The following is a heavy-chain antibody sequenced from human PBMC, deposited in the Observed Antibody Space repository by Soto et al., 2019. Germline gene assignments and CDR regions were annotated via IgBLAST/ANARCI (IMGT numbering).Heavy chain of an antibody. CDR1: GYTFTSYD. V-gene: IGHV1-8*01. D-gene: IGHD6-13*01. J-gene: IGHJ4*02. Sequence: ASVKVSCKASGYTFTSYDINWVRQATGQGLEWMGWMNPNRGNTGYAQKFQGSVTMTRNNSISTAYMELSSLRSEDTAVYSCATYHQKYSSPDYWGQGTLVTVSS. CDR2: MNPNRGNT. CDR3: ATYHQKYSSPDY.